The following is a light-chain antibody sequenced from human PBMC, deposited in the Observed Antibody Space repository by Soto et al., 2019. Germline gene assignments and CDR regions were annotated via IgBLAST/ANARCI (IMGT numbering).Light chain of an antibody. V-gene: IGKV1-27*01. CDR3: QKYNSAPFT. J-gene: IGKJ4*01. CDR2: AAS. Sequence: DIQMTQSPSSLSASVGDTVTITCRASQDISNYLAWYQQKPGRVPKVLIYAASTLQSGVPSRFSAIGSGTYFSLTSTSLHPKGLETYYGQKYNSAPFTCGGGPEVEIK. CDR1: QDISNY.